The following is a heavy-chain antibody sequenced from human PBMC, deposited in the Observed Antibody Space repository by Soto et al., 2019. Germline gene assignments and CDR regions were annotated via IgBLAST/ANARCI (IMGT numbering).Heavy chain of an antibody. D-gene: IGHD6-25*01. V-gene: IGHV3-30*18. J-gene: IGHJ3*02. CDR1: GFTFSSYG. CDR3: AKGRAAEAFDI. Sequence: HPAESLRLSCAASGFTFSSYGMHWVRQAPGKGLKWVAVISYDGSNKYYADSVKGRFTISRDNSKNTLYLQMNSLRAEDTAVYYCAKGRAAEAFDIWGQGTMVTVSS. CDR2: ISYDGSNK.